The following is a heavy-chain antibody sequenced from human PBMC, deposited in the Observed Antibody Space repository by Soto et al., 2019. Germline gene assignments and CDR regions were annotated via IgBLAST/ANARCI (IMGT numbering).Heavy chain of an antibody. V-gene: IGHV4-59*01. CDR2: IYYSGST. Sequence: PSETLSLTCTVSGGSISSYYWSWIRQPPGKGLEWIGYIYYSGSTNYNPSLKSRVTISVDTFKNQFSLKLSSVTAADTAVYYCARSIAAASYYYYSYYLDVWGKGTTVTVSS. D-gene: IGHD6-13*01. CDR3: ARSIAAASYYYYSYYLDV. J-gene: IGHJ6*03. CDR1: GGSISSYY.